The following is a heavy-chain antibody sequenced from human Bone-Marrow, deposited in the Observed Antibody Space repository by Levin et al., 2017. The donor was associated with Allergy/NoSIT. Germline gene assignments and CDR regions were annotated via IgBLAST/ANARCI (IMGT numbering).Heavy chain of an antibody. CDR2: IIPIFLTP. V-gene: IGHV1-69*13. J-gene: IGHJ4*02. CDR3: ATSRSGEVVLSH. D-gene: IGHD3-16*01. CDR1: RATFSSYG. Sequence: AASVKVSCKASRATFSSYGISWVRQGPGQGLEWMGGIIPIFLTPNYAQRFQGRVTITADHSTATAYMELSNLRSEDSAMYYCATSRSGEVVLSHWGQGTLVTVSS.